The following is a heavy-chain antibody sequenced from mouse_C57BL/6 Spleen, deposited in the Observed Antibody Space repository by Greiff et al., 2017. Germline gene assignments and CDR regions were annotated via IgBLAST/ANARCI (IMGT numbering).Heavy chain of an antibody. Sequence: QVQLQQSGAELVMPGASVKLSCKASGYTFTSYWMHWVKQRPGQGLEWIGEIDPSDSYTNYNQKFKGKSTLTVDKSSSTAYMQLSSLTSEDSAVYYCARSPSRYFDVWGTGTTVTVSS. CDR2: IDPSDSYT. CDR1: GYTFTSYW. V-gene: IGHV1-69*01. J-gene: IGHJ1*03. CDR3: ARSPSRYFDV.